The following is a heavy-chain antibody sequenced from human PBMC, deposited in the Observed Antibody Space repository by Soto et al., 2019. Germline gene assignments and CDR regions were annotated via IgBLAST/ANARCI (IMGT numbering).Heavy chain of an antibody. D-gene: IGHD5-12*01. CDR3: ATRGTQGRWLEGADY. Sequence: QVQLLQSGDEVKRPGSSVKVSCEASGGTFSSLGFTWVRQAPGQGLEWMGGIIPISGRTTFAQKFQGRVTITADESTRATYMELTTLTSDDAAMYYCATRGTQGRWLEGADYWGQGTLVTVSS. CDR2: IIPISGRT. V-gene: IGHV1-69*01. J-gene: IGHJ4*02. CDR1: GGTFSSLG.